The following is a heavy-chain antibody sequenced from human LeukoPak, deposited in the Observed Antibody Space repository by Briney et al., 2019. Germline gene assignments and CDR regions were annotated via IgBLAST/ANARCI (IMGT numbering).Heavy chain of an antibody. CDR1: GFTFSSYS. D-gene: IGHD1-26*01. CDR2: ISSSSYI. V-gene: IGHV3-21*01. J-gene: IGHJ4*02. CDR3: AKSPTREDYFDY. Sequence: GGSLRLSCAASGFTFSSYSMNWVRQPPGKGLEWVSSISSSSYIYYADSVKGRSTISRDNAKNSLYLQMNSLRAEDTAVYYCAKSPTREDYFDYWGQGTLVTVSS.